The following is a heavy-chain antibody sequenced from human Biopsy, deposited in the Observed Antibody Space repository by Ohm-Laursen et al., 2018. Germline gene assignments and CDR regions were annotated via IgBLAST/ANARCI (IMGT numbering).Heavy chain of an antibody. CDR1: GGSIISYY. CDR2: VYNGGIP. V-gene: IGHV4-59*01. D-gene: IGHD3-3*01. CDR3: ARTPRDSFWSGSYKRGLWFDP. J-gene: IGHJ5*02. Sequence: GTLSLTCSVSGGSIISYYWTWIRQPPGKGLEWIGHVYNGGIPNYNPSLKSRVTISKDTSKNQFSLQVNSVTAADTAVYYCARTPRDSFWSGSYKRGLWFDPWGQGSLVIVSS.